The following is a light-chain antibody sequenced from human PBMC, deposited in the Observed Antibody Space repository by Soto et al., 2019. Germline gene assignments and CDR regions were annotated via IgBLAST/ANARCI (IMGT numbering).Light chain of an antibody. CDR2: KTS. CDR3: QQYNIYWT. V-gene: IGKV1-5*03. J-gene: IGKJ1*01. Sequence: DIQMTQSPSTLSASVGDRVTITCRASQTIYDWLAWYQQKPGKAPKLLIYKTSNLQSGVPSRFSGSASGTDFTLPISSLQPDYFATYYCQQYNIYWTFGQGTKVEIK. CDR1: QTIYDW.